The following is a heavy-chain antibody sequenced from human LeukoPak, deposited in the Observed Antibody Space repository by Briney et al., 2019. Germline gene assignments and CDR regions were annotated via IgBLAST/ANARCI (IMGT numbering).Heavy chain of an antibody. CDR2: IYHSGST. D-gene: IGHD3-22*01. V-gene: IGHV4-38-2*01. CDR3: ARYYYDSSGYYFFDY. CDR1: GYSISSGYY. J-gene: IGHJ4*02. Sequence: PSETLSLTCAVSGYSISSGYYWGWIRQPPGKGLEWIGSIYHSGSTYYNPSPKSRVTISVDTSKNQFSLKLSSVTAADTAVYYCARYYYDSSGYYFFDYWGQGTLVTVSS.